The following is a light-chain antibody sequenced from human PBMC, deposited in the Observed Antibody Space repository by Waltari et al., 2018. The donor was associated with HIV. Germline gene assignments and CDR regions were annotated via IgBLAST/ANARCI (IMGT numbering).Light chain of an antibody. CDR3: TAWDASLSVWV. CDR1: SSNIGSTY. Sequence: QSVLTQPPSASGTPGRRVTISCSGSSSNIGSTYVYWYQQLPGTAPKLLIYRNNQRPAGVPDRFSGSKSGTSASLAISGLRSEDEADYYCTAWDASLSVWVFGGGTKLTVL. J-gene: IGLJ3*02. V-gene: IGLV1-47*01. CDR2: RNN.